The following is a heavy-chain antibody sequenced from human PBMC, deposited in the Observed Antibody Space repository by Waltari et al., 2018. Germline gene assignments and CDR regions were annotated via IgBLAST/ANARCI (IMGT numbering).Heavy chain of an antibody. J-gene: IGHJ3*02. CDR3: ARRARGWGSDRAVDI. CDR2: IINSGST. V-gene: IGHV4-34*12. D-gene: IGHD7-27*01. Sequence: QVQLQQWGAGLLKPSETLSLTCAVYGGSFSGYYWSWIRQPPGKGLEWIGEIINSGSTNSNRSLNSRVTISVDTSKNQFSLKLSSVTAADTAVYYCARRARGWGSDRAVDIWGQGTMVTVSS. CDR1: GGSFSGYY.